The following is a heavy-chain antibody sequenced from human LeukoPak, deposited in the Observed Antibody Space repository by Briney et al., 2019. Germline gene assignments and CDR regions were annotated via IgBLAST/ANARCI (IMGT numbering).Heavy chain of an antibody. CDR3: ARRWGNIVGVTYEY. D-gene: IGHD3-16*01. CDR2: IYYTGST. Sequence: PSETLSLTCTISGSSVTSVSHYWGWIRQPPGQGLEWNGDIYYTGSTYYSPSLRSRVTMSVHTSENQFSLRLNSVTAVDTAVYYCARRWGNIVGVTYEYWGQGTLVTVSS. V-gene: IGHV4-39*01. J-gene: IGHJ4*02. CDR1: GSSVTSVSHY.